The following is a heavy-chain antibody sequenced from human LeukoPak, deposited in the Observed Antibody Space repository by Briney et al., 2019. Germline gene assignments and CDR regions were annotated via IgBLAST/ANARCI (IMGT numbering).Heavy chain of an antibody. J-gene: IGHJ4*02. V-gene: IGHV3-23*01. CDR1: GFIFSSYA. CDR2: ISGSGDST. Sequence: GGSLRLPCAASGFIFSSYAMSWVRQAPEKGLEWVSVISGSGDSTCYADSAKGRFTISRDNSKNTLYLQVKSLRAEDTAVYYCARSSGLGYYCSGDFCYRSLTDWGQGTLVTVSS. CDR3: ARSSGLGYYCSGDFCYRSLTD. D-gene: IGHD2-21*01.